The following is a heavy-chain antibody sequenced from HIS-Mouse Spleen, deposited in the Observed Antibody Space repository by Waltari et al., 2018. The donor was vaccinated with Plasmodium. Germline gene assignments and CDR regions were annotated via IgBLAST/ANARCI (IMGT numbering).Heavy chain of an antibody. Sequence: EVQLLESGGGLVQPGGSLRLSCAASGFTFSSYAMSWVSAISGSGGSTYYAGSVKGRFTISRDNAKNTLYLQMNSLRAEDTAVYYCAKSSKGTGDLWDYWGQGTLVTVSS. D-gene: IGHD7-27*01. CDR3: AKSSKGTGDLWDY. CDR2: ISGSGGST. CDR1: GFTFSSYA. J-gene: IGHJ4*02. V-gene: IGHV3-23*01.